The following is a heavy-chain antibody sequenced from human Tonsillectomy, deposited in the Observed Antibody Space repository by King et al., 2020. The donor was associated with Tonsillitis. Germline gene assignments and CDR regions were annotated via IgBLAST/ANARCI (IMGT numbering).Heavy chain of an antibody. CDR1: GYTFTGYY. CDR2: ITPNSGGI. CDR3: ARGADFGSGNMYGMDV. Sequence: QEQLVQSGAEVKKPGASVKVSCKASGYTFTGYYIHWVRQAPGQGLEWMGRITPNSGGINYAQKFQGRVTLTRDTSITTAYMELRRLTSDDTAVYYCARGADFGSGNMYGMDVWGQGTTVTVSS. V-gene: IGHV1-2*06. J-gene: IGHJ6*02. D-gene: IGHD3-3*01.